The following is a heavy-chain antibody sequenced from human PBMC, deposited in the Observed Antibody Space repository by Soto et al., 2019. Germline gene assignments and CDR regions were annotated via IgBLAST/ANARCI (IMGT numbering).Heavy chain of an antibody. CDR3: AKGGTYSNYPFDY. Sequence: PGGSLRLSCAASGFTFDDHAMHWVRQAPGKGLEWVSGISWNGGNIGYADSVKGRFTISRDNAKNSLYLQMNSLRAEDTALYYCAKGGTYSNYPFDYWGQGTLVTVSS. D-gene: IGHD4-4*01. CDR2: ISWNGGNI. V-gene: IGHV3-9*01. CDR1: GFTFDDHA. J-gene: IGHJ4*02.